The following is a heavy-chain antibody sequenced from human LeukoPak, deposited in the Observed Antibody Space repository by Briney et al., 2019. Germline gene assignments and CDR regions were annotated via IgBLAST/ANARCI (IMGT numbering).Heavy chain of an antibody. CDR3: ARDVFYDSSPVDY. CDR2: IKQDGSEK. V-gene: IGHV3-7*01. CDR1: GFTLSSYW. Sequence: PGGSLRLSCAASGFTLSSYWMSWVRQAPGKGLEWVANIKQDGSEKYYVDSVKGRFTISRDNAKNSLYLQMNSLRAEDTAVYYCARDVFYDSSPVDYWGQGTLVTVSS. J-gene: IGHJ4*02. D-gene: IGHD3-22*01.